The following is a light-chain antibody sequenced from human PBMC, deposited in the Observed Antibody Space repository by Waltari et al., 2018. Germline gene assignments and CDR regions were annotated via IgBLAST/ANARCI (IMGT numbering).Light chain of an antibody. CDR3: QQYSSSPRT. CDR1: QSVSGSF. J-gene: IGKJ4*01. CDR2: CAS. V-gene: IGKV3-20*01. Sequence: EIVLTQSPDTLSLSPGEGATLSCRASQSVSGSFLAWYQQEPGQAPRLLIYCASSRATGIPGRFSGSGSGTDFTLTITRLEPEDFAVYYCQQYSSSPRTFGGGTKVEIK.